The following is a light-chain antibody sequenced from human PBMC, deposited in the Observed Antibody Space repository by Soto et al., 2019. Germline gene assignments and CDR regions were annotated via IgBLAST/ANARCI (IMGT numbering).Light chain of an antibody. Sequence: QSALTQPASVSGSPGQSITISCTGTSSDVGGYNYVSWYQQHPGIAPKLMIYEVSNRPSGVSNRFSGSKSGNTASLTISGLQAEDEGDYYCTSYTSSTTLVFGTGTKVTVL. CDR3: TSYTSSTTLV. V-gene: IGLV2-14*01. J-gene: IGLJ1*01. CDR1: SSDVGGYNY. CDR2: EVS.